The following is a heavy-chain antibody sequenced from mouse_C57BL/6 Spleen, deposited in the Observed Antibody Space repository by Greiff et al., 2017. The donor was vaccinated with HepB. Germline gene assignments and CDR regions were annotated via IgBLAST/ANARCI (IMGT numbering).Heavy chain of an antibody. CDR3: ARFESAWFAY. CDR2: IYPRSGNT. Sequence: QVQLKESGAELARPGASVKLSCKASGYTFTSYGISWVKQRTGQGLEWIGEIYPRSGNTYYNEKFKGKATLTADKSSSTAYMELRSLTSEDSAVYFCARFESAWFAYWGQGTLVTVSA. J-gene: IGHJ3*01. V-gene: IGHV1-81*01. CDR1: GYTFTSYG.